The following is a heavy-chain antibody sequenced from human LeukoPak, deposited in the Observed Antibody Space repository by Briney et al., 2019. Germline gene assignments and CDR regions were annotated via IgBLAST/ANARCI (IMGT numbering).Heavy chain of an antibody. CDR1: GYTFTSYD. Sequence: ASVKVSCKASGYTFTSYDINWVRQATGQGLEWMGWINPKTVETKYTQEFQGRVTMTADTSISIVHMELRSLTSDDTAMYYCATPVPGYGALDVWGQGTMVTVSS. V-gene: IGHV1-2*02. D-gene: IGHD3-9*01. CDR3: ATPVPGYGALDV. CDR2: INPKTVET. J-gene: IGHJ3*01.